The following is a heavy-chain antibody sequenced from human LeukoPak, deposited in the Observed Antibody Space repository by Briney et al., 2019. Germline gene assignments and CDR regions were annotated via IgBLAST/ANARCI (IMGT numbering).Heavy chain of an antibody. V-gene: IGHV6-1*01. CDR1: GDSVSSNSAS. Sequence: SQTLSLTCAIPGDSVSSNSASWHWIRQSPSRGLEWLGRTYYRSKWYSEYAVSVKRRITINPDTSKNQFSLQLNSVTPDDTAVYYCARAQGYLDLWGRGTLVTVSS. J-gene: IGHJ2*01. CDR3: ARAQGYLDL. CDR2: TYYRSKWYS.